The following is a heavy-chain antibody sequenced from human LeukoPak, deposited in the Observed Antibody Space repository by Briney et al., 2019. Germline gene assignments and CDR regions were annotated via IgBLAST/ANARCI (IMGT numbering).Heavy chain of an antibody. Sequence: GGSLRLSCAASGFTVSSNYMSWVRQAPGKGLEWVSVIYSGGSTYYADSVKGRFTISRHNSKNTLYLQMNSLRAEDTAVYYCARDSGGYGGGGFDYWGQGTLVTVSS. V-gene: IGHV3-53*04. CDR2: IYSGGST. J-gene: IGHJ4*02. CDR1: GFTVSSNY. CDR3: ARDSGGYGGGGFDY. D-gene: IGHD1-26*01.